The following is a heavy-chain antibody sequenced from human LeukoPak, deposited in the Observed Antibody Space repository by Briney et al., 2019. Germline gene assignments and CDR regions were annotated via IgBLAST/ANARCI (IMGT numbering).Heavy chain of an antibody. J-gene: IGHJ6*02. CDR2: MNPNSGNT. CDR1: GYTFTSYD. Sequence: GASVKVSCKASGYTFTSYDINWVQQATGQGLEWMGWMNPNSGNTGYAQKFQGRVTMTRNTSISTAYMELSSLRSEDTAVYYCARVLDPNYGMDVWGQGTTVTVSS. CDR3: ARVLDPNYGMDV. D-gene: IGHD1-1*01. V-gene: IGHV1-8*01.